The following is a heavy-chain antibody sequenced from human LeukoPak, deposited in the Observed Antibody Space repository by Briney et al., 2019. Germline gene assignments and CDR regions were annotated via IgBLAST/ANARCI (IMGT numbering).Heavy chain of an antibody. J-gene: IGHJ4*02. CDR2: ISVSGSST. CDR3: AKDGEYCTSTSCYPDYFDY. Sequence: GGSLRLSCAASGFTFNTYAMNWVRQAPGKGLEWVSVISVSGSSTSYADSVKGRFTISRDNSKNTLYLQMNSLRAEDTALYYCAKDGEYCTSTSCYPDYFDYWGQGTLVTVSS. D-gene: IGHD2-2*01. CDR1: GFTFNTYA. V-gene: IGHV3-23*01.